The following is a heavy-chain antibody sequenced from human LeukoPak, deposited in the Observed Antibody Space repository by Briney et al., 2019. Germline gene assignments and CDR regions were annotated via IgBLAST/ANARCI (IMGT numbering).Heavy chain of an antibody. J-gene: IGHJ4*02. Sequence: PSETLSLTCTVSGGSISSYYWYWIRQPPGKGLEWIGHIDYSGSANYNSSLKGRVTITIDTSKKELSLKLSSVTAADTAVYYCARLLSGSTTWHIDYWGQGTLVTVST. CDR1: GGSISSYY. CDR2: IDYSGSA. CDR3: ARLLSGSTTWHIDY. D-gene: IGHD2-2*01. V-gene: IGHV4-59*08.